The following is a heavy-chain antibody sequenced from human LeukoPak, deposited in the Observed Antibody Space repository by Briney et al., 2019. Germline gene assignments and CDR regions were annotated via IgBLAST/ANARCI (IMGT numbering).Heavy chain of an antibody. CDR1: GFTVSSNY. J-gene: IGHJ5*02. CDR2: IYSGGST. CDR3: AKDGGIAARNGWFDP. Sequence: GGSLRLSCAASGFTVSSNYMSWVRQAPGKGLEWVSVIYSGGSTYYADSVKGRFTISRDNSKNTLYLQMNSLRAEDTAVYYCAKDGGIAARNGWFDPWGQGTLVTVSS. D-gene: IGHD6-6*01. V-gene: IGHV3-53*05.